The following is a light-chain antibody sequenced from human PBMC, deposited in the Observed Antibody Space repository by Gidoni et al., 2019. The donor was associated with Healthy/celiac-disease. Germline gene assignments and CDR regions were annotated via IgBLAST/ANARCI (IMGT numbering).Light chain of an antibody. Sequence: SYELTQQPSVSVSPGKTARITCSGDALPKQYAYWYQQKPGQAPVLVIYKDSERPSGIPERFSGSSSGTTGTLTISGVQAEDEADYYCQSADSSGTYKVFGGGTKLTGL. CDR1: ALPKQY. CDR2: KDS. J-gene: IGLJ2*01. V-gene: IGLV3-25*03. CDR3: QSADSSGTYKV.